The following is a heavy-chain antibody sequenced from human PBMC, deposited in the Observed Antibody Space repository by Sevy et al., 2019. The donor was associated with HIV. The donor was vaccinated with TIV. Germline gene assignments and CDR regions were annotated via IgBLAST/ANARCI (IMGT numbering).Heavy chain of an antibody. J-gene: IGHJ3*02. CDR1: GGSFSGYY. CDR2: INHCGST. Sequence: SGTLSLTCAVYGGSFSGYYWSWVRQPPGKGLEWIGEINHCGSTNYNPSLKGRVTISLDKSKNQFSLKLSSVTAADTGVYYCARDEVGALNHDAFDMWGQGTMVTVSS. V-gene: IGHV4-34*01. D-gene: IGHD1-26*01. CDR3: ARDEVGALNHDAFDM.